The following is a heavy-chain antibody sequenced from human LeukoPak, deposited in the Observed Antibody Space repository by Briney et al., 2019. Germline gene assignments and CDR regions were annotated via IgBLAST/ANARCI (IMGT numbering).Heavy chain of an antibody. CDR3: ARDRNPPRISLVRGVMWWFDP. J-gene: IGHJ5*02. Sequence: GASVKVSCKASGYTFTGYYMHWVRQAPGQGLEWMGWINPNSGGTNYAQKFQGRVTMTRDTSISTAYMELSRLTSDDTAVYYCARDRNPPRISLVRGVMWWFDPWGQGTLVTVSS. CDR2: INPNSGGT. CDR1: GYTFTGYY. D-gene: IGHD3-10*01. V-gene: IGHV1-2*02.